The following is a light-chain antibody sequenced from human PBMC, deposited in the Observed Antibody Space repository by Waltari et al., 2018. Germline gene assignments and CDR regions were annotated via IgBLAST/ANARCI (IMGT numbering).Light chain of an antibody. V-gene: IGLV3-27*01. CDR3: YSAADNNRL. CDR2: KDS. Sequence: SYELTQPSSVSVSPGQTATNTCSGNVLAKKYVRWFQQKPGQAPVVVIYKDSERPSGIPERFSGSSSGTTVTLTISGAQFEDEADYYCYSAADNNRLFGGGTKLTVL. CDR1: VLAKKY. J-gene: IGLJ2*01.